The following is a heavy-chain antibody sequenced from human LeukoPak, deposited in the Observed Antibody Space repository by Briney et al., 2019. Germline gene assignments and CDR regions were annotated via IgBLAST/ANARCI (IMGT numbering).Heavy chain of an antibody. CDR1: GFTFSDYY. V-gene: IGHV3-11*01. J-gene: IGHJ3*02. CDR3: ARDLVGSSGWDDAFDI. CDR2: ISSSGSTI. Sequence: PGGSLRLSCAASGFTFSDYYMSWIRQARGKGLEWVSYISSSGSTIYYADSVKGRFTISRDNAKNSLYLQMNSLRAEDTAVYYCARDLVGSSGWDDAFDIWGQGTMVTVSS. D-gene: IGHD6-19*01.